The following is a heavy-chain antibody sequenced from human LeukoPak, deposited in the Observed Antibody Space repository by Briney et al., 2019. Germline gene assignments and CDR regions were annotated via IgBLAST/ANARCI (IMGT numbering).Heavy chain of an antibody. V-gene: IGHV3-74*01. CDR1: GFTFSSYW. CDR3: ARVVVGSPPRAFDI. Sequence: GGSLRLSCAASGFTFSSYWMHWVRQAPGKGLVWVSRINSDGSSTSNADSVKGRFTISRDNAKNTPWLQMNSLRAEDTAVYYCARVVVGSPPRAFDIRGQGTMVTVSS. CDR2: INSDGSST. D-gene: IGHD2-15*01. J-gene: IGHJ3*02.